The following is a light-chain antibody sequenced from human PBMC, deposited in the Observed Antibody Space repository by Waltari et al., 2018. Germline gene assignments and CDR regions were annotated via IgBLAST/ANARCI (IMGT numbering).Light chain of an antibody. V-gene: IGLV1-44*01. CDR1: SSNIGSNT. CDR2: SNN. J-gene: IGLJ3*02. CDR3: AAWDDSLNGNWV. Sequence: QSVLTQPPSASGTPGQRVTISCSGSSSNIGSNTVNWYQQLPGTAPKLLIYSNNRRPSGGPDRFSGSKCGTSASRAISGLQSEDEADYYCAAWDDSLNGNWVFGGGTKLTVL.